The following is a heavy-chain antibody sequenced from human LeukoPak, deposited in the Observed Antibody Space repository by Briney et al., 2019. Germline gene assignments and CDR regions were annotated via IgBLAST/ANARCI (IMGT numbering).Heavy chain of an antibody. J-gene: IGHJ4*02. CDR3: ARDRDYAFDY. D-gene: IGHD4-17*01. CDR2: IDSDTYGNTI. V-gene: IGHV3-48*02. CDR1: GFSFSEYA. Sequence: GGSLRLSCAASGFSFSEYAMSWVRQAPGKGLEWISYIDSDTYGNTIYYPHTVKGRFTISRDNAKNSLYLQMDSLRDEDTAVYYCARDRDYAFDYWGQGTLVTVSS.